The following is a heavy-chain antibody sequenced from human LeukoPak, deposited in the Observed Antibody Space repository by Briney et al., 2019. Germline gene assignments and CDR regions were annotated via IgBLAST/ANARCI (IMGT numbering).Heavy chain of an antibody. CDR2: IYTSGST. Sequence: PSETLSLTCTVSGGSISSGSYYWSWIRQPAGKGLEWIGRIYTSGSTNYNPSLKSRVTISVDTSKNQFSLKLSSVTAADTAVYYCARPTGDRDDAFDIWGQGTMVTVSS. D-gene: IGHD7-27*01. V-gene: IGHV4-61*02. CDR3: ARPTGDRDDAFDI. CDR1: GGSISSGSYY. J-gene: IGHJ3*02.